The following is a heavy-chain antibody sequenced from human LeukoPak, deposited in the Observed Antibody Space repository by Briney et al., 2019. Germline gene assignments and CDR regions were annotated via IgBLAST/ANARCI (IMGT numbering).Heavy chain of an antibody. D-gene: IGHD7-27*01. V-gene: IGHV3-48*02. CDR1: GFTFSSYW. Sequence: GGSLRLSCAASGFTFSSYWMNWARQAPGKGLEWVSYIGSSSSTIYYADSVKGRFTISRDNAKNSLYLQMNSLRDEDTAVYYCARDAATGEGGNWFDPWGQGTLVIVSS. CDR2: IGSSSSTI. J-gene: IGHJ5*02. CDR3: ARDAATGEGGNWFDP.